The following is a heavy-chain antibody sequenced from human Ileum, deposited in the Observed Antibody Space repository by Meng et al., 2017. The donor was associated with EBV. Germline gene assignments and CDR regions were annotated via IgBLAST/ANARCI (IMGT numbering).Heavy chain of an antibody. J-gene: IGHJ4*02. D-gene: IGHD3/OR15-3a*01. V-gene: IGHV3-74*01. CDR3: VRGGLGPWY. CDR1: GFTFSNSW. CDR2: IDTDGSTT. Sequence: VELVESGGGLVWPGGSLRRSCAASGFTFSNSWMHWLRQAPGKGLVWVSHIDTDGSTTNYAGSVKGRFTISRDNAKNTLSLQMNSLRVEDTAVYYCVRGGLGPWYWGQGTLVTVSS.